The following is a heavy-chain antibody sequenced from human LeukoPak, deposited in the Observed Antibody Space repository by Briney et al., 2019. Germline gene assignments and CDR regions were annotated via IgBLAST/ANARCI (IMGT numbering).Heavy chain of an antibody. CDR2: INHSGST. CDR1: GGSLSGYY. V-gene: IGHV4-34*01. Sequence: SETLSLTCAVYGGSLSGYYWSWIRQPPGKGLEWIGEINHSGSTNYNPSLKSRVTISVDTSKNQFSLKLSSVTAADTAVYYCARGVAAAGTDYWGQGTLVTVSS. J-gene: IGHJ4*02. CDR3: ARGVAAAGTDY. D-gene: IGHD6-13*01.